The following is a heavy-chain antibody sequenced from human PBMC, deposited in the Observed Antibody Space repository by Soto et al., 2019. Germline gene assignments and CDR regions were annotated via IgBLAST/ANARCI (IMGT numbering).Heavy chain of an antibody. D-gene: IGHD2-15*01. Sequence: QVQLVQSGAEVKKPGSSVKVSCKASGGTFSNYAITWVRQAPGQGLEWVGRIIPIFSTTNVAQKFQGRVTITAAESTTTAAKELSGLRSEDTAVYYCARDGGSDGYFGNWLDPWGQGTLVTVSS. CDR3: ARDGGSDGYFGNWLDP. V-gene: IGHV1-69*15. J-gene: IGHJ5*02. CDR1: GGTFSNYA. CDR2: IIPIFSTT.